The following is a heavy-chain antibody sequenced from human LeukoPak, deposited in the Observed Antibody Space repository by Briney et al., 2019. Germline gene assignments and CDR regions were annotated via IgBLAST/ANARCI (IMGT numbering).Heavy chain of an antibody. D-gene: IGHD3-10*01. CDR2: VYYTGST. J-gene: IGHJ6*02. V-gene: IGHV4-59*08. Sequence: SETLSLTCTVSIGSINSYYWSWIRQPPGKGLEWIGYVYYTGSTEYNPSLKSRVTISVDTSKNQFSLKLSSVTAADTAVYYCARHRYYGSGKDVWGQGTTVTVSS. CDR3: ARHRYYGSGKDV. CDR1: IGSINSYY.